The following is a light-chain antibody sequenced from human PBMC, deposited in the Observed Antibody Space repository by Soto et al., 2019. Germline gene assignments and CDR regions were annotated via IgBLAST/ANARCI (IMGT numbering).Light chain of an antibody. CDR3: HQYSRYPWT. Sequence: QMTQSPSTLSASEGDRVTITCWASQSVGSWLAWHQQKPGRAPKVLVYKASNLQDGVPSRFIGRGSGTEFTLTISSLQPDDVATYFCHQYSRYPWTFGQGTKVEIK. CDR2: KAS. J-gene: IGKJ1*01. V-gene: IGKV1-5*03. CDR1: QSVGSW.